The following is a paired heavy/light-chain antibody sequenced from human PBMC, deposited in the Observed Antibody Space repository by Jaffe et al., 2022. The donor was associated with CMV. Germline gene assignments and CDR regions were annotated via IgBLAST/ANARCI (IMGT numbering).Light chain of an antibody. CDR3: QQYDNLPQT. Sequence: DIQMTQSPSSLSASVGDRVTITCQASQDISNYLNWYQQKPGKAPKLLIYDASNLETGVPSRFSGSGSGTDFTFTISSLQPEDIATYYCQQYDNLPQTFGQGTKVEIK. J-gene: IGKJ1*01. V-gene: IGKV1-33*01. CDR1: QDISNY. CDR2: DAS.
Heavy chain of an antibody. Sequence: QVQLQESGPGLVKPSETLSLTCTVSGGSISSYYWSWIRQPPGKGLEWIGYIYYSGSTNYNPSLKSRVTISVDTSKNQFSLKLSSVTAADTAVYYCARERAAYSNPPRHYGMDVWGQGTTVTVSS. CDR1: GGSISSYY. CDR2: IYYSGST. J-gene: IGHJ6*02. D-gene: IGHD4-4*01. V-gene: IGHV4-59*01. CDR3: ARERAAYSNPPRHYGMDV.